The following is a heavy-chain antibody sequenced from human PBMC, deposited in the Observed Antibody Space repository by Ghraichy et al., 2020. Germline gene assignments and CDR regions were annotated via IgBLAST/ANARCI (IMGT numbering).Heavy chain of an antibody. CDR1: GYSFTSYW. CDR3: ARRSTVYYFDY. Sequence: GESLNISCKGSGYSFTSYWIGWVRQVPGKGLEWMGIIYPGDSDTRYSPSFQGQVTISADKSISTAYLQWSSLKASDTAMYYCARRSTVYYFDYWGQGTLVTVSS. CDR2: IYPGDSDT. V-gene: IGHV5-51*01. D-gene: IGHD3-10*01. J-gene: IGHJ4*02.